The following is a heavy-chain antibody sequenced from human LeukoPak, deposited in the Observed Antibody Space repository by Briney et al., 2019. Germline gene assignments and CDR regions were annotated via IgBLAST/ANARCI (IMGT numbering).Heavy chain of an antibody. CDR2: ISWDGGNT. D-gene: IGHD3-9*01. J-gene: IGHJ6*03. Sequence: PGGSLRLSCAASGFTFSSYSMNWVRQGPGKGLEWVSGISWDGGNTAYVDSVKGRFTISRDNAKNSLYLQMNSLRAEDTAVYYCARDGSYYDIYAAEYYYYYMDVWGKGTTVTISS. CDR3: ARDGSYYDIYAAEYYYYYMDV. V-gene: IGHV3-20*04. CDR1: GFTFSSYS.